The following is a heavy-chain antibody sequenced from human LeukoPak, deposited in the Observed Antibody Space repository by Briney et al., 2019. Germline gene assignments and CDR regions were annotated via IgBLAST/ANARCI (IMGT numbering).Heavy chain of an antibody. V-gene: IGHV3-30-3*01. D-gene: IGHD4-17*01. Sequence: GGSLRLSCAASGFTFSSYAMHWVRQAPGKGLEWVAVISYDGSNKYYADSVKGRFTISRDNSKNTLYLQMNSLRAEDTAVYYCARGDRAQAYGMDVWGQGTTVTVSS. CDR2: ISYDGSNK. CDR1: GFTFSSYA. J-gene: IGHJ6*02. CDR3: ARGDRAQAYGMDV.